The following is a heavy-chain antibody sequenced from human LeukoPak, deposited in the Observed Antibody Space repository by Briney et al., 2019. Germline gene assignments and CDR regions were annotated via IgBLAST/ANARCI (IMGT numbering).Heavy chain of an antibody. J-gene: IGHJ4*02. CDR2: IRGSDDST. D-gene: IGHD6-13*01. CDR1: GFTFSSYA. V-gene: IGHV3-23*01. CDR3: AKDTGPAAGITADY. Sequence: GGSLRLSCAASGFTFSSYAMTWVRQAPGKGLEWVSIIRGSDDSTYYADSVKGRFTISRDNSKNTLYLQMNSLRAEDTAIYYCAKDTGPAAGITADYWGQGALVTVSS.